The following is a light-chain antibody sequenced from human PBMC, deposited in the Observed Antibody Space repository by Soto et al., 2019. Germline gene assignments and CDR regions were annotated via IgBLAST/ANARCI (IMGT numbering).Light chain of an antibody. CDR3: LQLNTYPWT. CDR2: AAS. Sequence: IQMTQSPSSLSASVGDRLSITCRASQVITNDLGWYQQKPGKAPKRLIYAASTLQSGVPSRFSGRGSGTEFTLTISSLQPEDVATYYCLQLNTYPWTFGQGTKVETK. J-gene: IGKJ1*01. CDR1: QVITND. V-gene: IGKV1-17*01.